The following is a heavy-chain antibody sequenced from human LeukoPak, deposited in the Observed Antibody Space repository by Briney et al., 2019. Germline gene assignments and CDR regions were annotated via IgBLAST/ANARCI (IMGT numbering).Heavy chain of an antibody. CDR3: ARATAVGLYNWFDP. V-gene: IGHV3-23*01. J-gene: IGHJ5*02. CDR2: ISGSGGST. Sequence: GGSLRLSCAASGFTFSSYAMSWVRQAPGKGLEWVSAISGSGGSTYYADSVKGRFTISRDNSKNTLYLQMNSLRAEDTAVYYCARATAVGLYNWFDPWGQGTLVTVSS. CDR1: GFTFSSYA. D-gene: IGHD4-17*01.